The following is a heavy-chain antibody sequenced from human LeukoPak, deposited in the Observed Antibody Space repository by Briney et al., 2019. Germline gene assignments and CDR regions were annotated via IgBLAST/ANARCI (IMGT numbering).Heavy chain of an antibody. J-gene: IGHJ6*02. CDR2: ISSSGSTI. CDR1: GFTLSDYY. D-gene: IGHD2-2*01. CDR3: ARDQSPPPAAILFYYGMDV. Sequence: GGSLRLSCAASGFTLSDYYMSWIRQAPGKGLEWVSYISSSGSTIYYADSVKGRFTISRDNAKNSLYLQMNSLRAEDTAVYYCARDQSPPPAAILFYYGMDVWGQGTTVTVSS. V-gene: IGHV3-11*01.